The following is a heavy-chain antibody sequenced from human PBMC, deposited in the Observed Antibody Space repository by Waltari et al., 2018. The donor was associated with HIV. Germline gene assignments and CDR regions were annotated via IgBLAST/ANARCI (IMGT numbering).Heavy chain of an antibody. CDR1: GVAFSNFA. CDR3: ARGYSSSRWIPLYH. J-gene: IGHJ4*02. Sequence: QVQLVASGGGVVQPGTSLTLSCAVSGVAFSNFAIHWVRQSTGKGLEWLAVFWSDGAEISYADSVKGRFTVSKDSSQKTLYLHLTSLRAEDTALYYCARGYSSSRWIPLYHWGRGTLVTVSS. CDR2: FWSDGAEI. V-gene: IGHV3-33*01. D-gene: IGHD6-6*01.